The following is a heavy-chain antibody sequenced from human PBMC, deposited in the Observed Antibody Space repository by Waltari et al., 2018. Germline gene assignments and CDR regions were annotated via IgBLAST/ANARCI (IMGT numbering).Heavy chain of an antibody. Sequence: QVQLVQSGAEVKRPGASVKVSCKASGYTFTNYYMNWVRQATGQGPEWMGWINPKSEGKHYAEKFQGRVLMTSDTSVNTVYMELSSLRSDDTAVYYCAREQTRSRVATIISWGQGTLLTVSS. CDR1: GYTFTNYY. CDR2: INPKSEGK. D-gene: IGHD5-12*01. J-gene: IGHJ5*02. V-gene: IGHV1-2*02. CDR3: AREQTRSRVATIIS.